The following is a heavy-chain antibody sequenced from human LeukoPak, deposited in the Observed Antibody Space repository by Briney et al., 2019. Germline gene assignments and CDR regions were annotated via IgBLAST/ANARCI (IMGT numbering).Heavy chain of an antibody. CDR3: ARAARSARITIFGVAAGY. CDR2: MNPNSGNT. J-gene: IGHJ4*02. CDR1: GYTFTSYD. Sequence: VKVSCKASGYTFTSYDINWVRQATRQGLEWMGWMNPNSGNTGYAQKFQGRVTITRNTSISTAYMELSSLRSEDTAVYYCARAARSARITIFGVAAGYWGQGTLVTVSS. D-gene: IGHD3-3*01. V-gene: IGHV1-8*03.